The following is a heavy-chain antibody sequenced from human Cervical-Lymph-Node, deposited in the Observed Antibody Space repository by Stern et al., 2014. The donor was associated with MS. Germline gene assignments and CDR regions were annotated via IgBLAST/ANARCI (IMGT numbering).Heavy chain of an antibody. CDR2: MNPNSGNT. D-gene: IGHD3-22*01. CDR3: ARGLKTRGYYDSSGYYGVDY. Sequence: VQLVESGAAVKKPGASVKVSCKASGYTFTSYDLNWVRQATGHALEWMGWMNPNSGNTGYAQKFQGRVTMTRNTSISTAYMELSSLRSEDTAVYYCARGLKTRGYYDSSGYYGVDYWGQGTLVTVSS. J-gene: IGHJ4*02. CDR1: GYTFTSYD. V-gene: IGHV1-8*01.